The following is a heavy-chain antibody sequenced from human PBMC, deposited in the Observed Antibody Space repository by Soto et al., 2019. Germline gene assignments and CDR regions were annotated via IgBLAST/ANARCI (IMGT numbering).Heavy chain of an antibody. V-gene: IGHV1-3*01. J-gene: IGHJ6*02. D-gene: IGHD4-4*01. CDR1: GYTFTNYA. CDR3: ASSHSNYALIDYYYYGMDV. CDR2: INAGNGNT. Sequence: ASVKVSCKASGYTFTNYAMHWVRQAPGQRLEWMGWINAGNGNTKYSQKFQGRVTITRDTSASTAYMELSSLRSEDTAVYYCASSHSNYALIDYYYYGMDVWGHGTTVTVSS.